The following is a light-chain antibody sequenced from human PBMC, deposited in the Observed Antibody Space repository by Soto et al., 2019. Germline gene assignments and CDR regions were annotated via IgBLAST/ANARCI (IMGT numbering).Light chain of an antibody. CDR1: QSISSY. J-gene: IGKJ4*01. CDR2: AAS. CDR3: HQSYSTPPLT. Sequence: DIQMTQSPSSLSASVGDRVTITCRASQSISSYLNWYQQKPGKAPTLLIYAASSLQSGVPSRFSRSGSGTDFTLPISSLQPEDFATYYCHQSYSTPPLTFGGGTKVEIK. V-gene: IGKV1-39*01.